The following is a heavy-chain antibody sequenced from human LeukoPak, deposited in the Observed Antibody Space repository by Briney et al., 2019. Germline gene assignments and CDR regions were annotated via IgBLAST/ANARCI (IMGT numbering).Heavy chain of an antibody. CDR2: ISSSSSYI. D-gene: IGHD3-10*01. J-gene: IGHJ6*02. CDR1: GFTFSSYS. V-gene: IGHV3-21*01. Sequence: PGGSLRLSCAASGFTFSSYSMNWVRQAPGKGLEWVSSISSSSSYIYYADSVKGRFTISRDNAKNSLYLQMNSLRAEETAVYYCARDEYGSRSYYYYNYGMHVWGQGTTVTVSS. CDR3: ARDEYGSRSYYYYNYGMHV.